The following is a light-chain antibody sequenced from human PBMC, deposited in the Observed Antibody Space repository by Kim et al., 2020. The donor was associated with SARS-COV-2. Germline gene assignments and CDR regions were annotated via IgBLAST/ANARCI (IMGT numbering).Light chain of an antibody. CDR1: KLGDKY. Sequence: SYELTQPPSVSVSPGQTASITCSGDKLGDKYACWYQQKPGQSPVLVIYHDSKRPSGIPERFSGSNSGNTATLTISGTQAMDEADYYCQAWDSSTKVVFGGGTQLTVL. J-gene: IGLJ2*01. CDR2: HDS. V-gene: IGLV3-1*01. CDR3: QAWDSSTKVV.